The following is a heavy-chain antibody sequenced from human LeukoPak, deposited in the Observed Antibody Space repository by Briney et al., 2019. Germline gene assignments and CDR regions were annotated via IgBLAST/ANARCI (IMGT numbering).Heavy chain of an antibody. J-gene: IGHJ4*02. V-gene: IGHV1-3*01. CDR1: GYTFTSYA. CDR2: INAGNGNT. D-gene: IGHD6-19*01. CDR3: ASWGDSSGWSGGYFDY. Sequence: GASVKVSCKASGYTFTSYAMHWVRQAPRQRLEWMGWINAGNGNTKYSQKFQGRVTITRDTSASTAYMELSSLRSEDTAVYYCASWGDSSGWSGGYFDYWGQGTLVTVSS.